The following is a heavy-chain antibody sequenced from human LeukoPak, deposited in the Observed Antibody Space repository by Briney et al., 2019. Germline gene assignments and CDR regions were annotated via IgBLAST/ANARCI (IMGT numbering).Heavy chain of an antibody. Sequence: ASVKVSCKAPGNTFTNYYMHWVRQAPGQGLEWMAIINPSGGSTSYAQKFQGRVTMTTDTSTSTAYMELRSLRSDDTAVYYCARTSHESVLYWSDPWGQGTLVNVSS. D-gene: IGHD3-16*01. J-gene: IGHJ5*02. CDR3: ARTSHESVLYWSDP. CDR2: INPSGGST. V-gene: IGHV1-46*01. CDR1: GNTFTNYY.